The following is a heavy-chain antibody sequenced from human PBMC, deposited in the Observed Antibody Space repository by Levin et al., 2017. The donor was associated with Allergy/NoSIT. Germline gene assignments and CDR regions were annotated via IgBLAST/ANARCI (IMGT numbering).Heavy chain of an antibody. Sequence: GESLKISCKGSGYSFTSYWIGWVRQMPGKGLEWMGIIYPGDSDTRYSPSFQGQVTISADKSISTAYLQWSSLKASDTAMYYCARLITMVRGVNSWDYWGQGTLVTVSS. CDR2: IYPGDSDT. V-gene: IGHV5-51*01. J-gene: IGHJ4*02. CDR1: GYSFTSYW. CDR3: ARLITMVRGVNSWDY. D-gene: IGHD3-10*01.